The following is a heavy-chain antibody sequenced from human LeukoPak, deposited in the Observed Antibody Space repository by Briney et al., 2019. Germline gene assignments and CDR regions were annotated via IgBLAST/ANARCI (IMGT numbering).Heavy chain of an antibody. V-gene: IGHV1-18*01. D-gene: IGHD2-21*02. J-gene: IGHJ4*02. CDR1: GHTLTELS. CDR3: ARGNRLPGY. Sequence: ASVKVSCKVSGHTLTELSMHWVRQAPGKGLEWMGWISAYNGNTNYAQKLQGRVTMTTDTSTSTAYMELRSLRSDDTAVYYCARGNRLPGYWGQGTLVTVSS. CDR2: ISAYNGNT.